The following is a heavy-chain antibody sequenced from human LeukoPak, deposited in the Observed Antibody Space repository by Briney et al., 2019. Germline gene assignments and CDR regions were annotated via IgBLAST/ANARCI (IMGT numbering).Heavy chain of an antibody. CDR1: AFTFSSYA. V-gene: IGHV3-30*04. CDR3: ARGGVVVIYLLLDY. CDR2: ISYDGSNK. D-gene: IGHD3-22*01. Sequence: GGSLRLSCAAAAFTFSSYAMHWVRQAAGKGLEWVAVISYDGSNKYYADSVKGRFTISRDNSKNTLYLQMNSLRAEDTAVYYCARGGVVVIYLLLDYWGQGTLVTVSS. J-gene: IGHJ4*02.